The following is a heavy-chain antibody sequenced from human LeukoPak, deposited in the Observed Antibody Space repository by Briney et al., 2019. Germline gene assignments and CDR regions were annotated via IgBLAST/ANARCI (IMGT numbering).Heavy chain of an antibody. V-gene: IGHV3-48*02. CDR3: AKDLGSSSWYYFDY. D-gene: IGHD6-13*01. CDR2: ISGSSNTV. CDR1: GFTFSTYI. Sequence: PGGSLRLSCAASGFTFSTYIMNWVRQAPGKGLEWVSYISGSSNTVFYADSVRGRFTISGDNANNSLYLQMSSLRDEDTAVYYCAKDLGSSSWYYFDYWGQGTQVTVSS. J-gene: IGHJ4*02.